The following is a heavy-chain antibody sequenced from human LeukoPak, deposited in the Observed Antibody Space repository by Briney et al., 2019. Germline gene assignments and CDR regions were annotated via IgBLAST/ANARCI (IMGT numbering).Heavy chain of an antibody. CDR1: GFTFSNYW. V-gene: IGHV3-7*01. CDR2: IKQDGSER. CDR3: ARAIRVADGH. J-gene: IGHJ4*02. Sequence: GGSLRLSCTASGFTFSNYWMHWVRQAPGEGLEWVANIKQDGSERNYVDSVKGRFTISRDNAKNSLFLQMNNLRAEDTAVYYCARAIRVADGHWGQGTLVTVSS. D-gene: IGHD2-15*01.